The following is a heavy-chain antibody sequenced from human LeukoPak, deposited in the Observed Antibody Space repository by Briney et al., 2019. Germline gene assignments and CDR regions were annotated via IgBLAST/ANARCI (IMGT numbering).Heavy chain of an antibody. J-gene: IGHJ6*03. D-gene: IGHD3-9*01. V-gene: IGHV4-38-2*02. CDR2: IYHSGST. Sequence: SETLSLTCNVSGYSISSGYYWGWIRQPPGKGLEWIGSIYHSGSTYYNPSLKSRVTISVDTSKNQFSLKLSSVTAADTAVYYCARRRRDYDILTGYYYYYMDVWGKGTTVTVSS. CDR3: ARRRRDYDILTGYYYYYMDV. CDR1: GYSISSGYY.